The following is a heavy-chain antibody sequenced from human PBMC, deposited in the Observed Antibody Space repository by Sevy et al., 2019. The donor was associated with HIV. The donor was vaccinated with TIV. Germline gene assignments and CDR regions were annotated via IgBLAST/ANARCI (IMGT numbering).Heavy chain of an antibody. CDR3: ARDLAGTAGAYFDL. Sequence: ASVKVSCKTSGHTVTGYFIHWVRQAPGQGLEWMGRIGPNSGGTKYAQNFQGRVTMTRDTSISTAYMELSRLRSDDTAFYYCARDLAGTAGAYFDLWGRGTLVTVSS. CDR1: GHTVTGYF. J-gene: IGHJ2*01. V-gene: IGHV1-2*06. CDR2: IGPNSGGT. D-gene: IGHD6-19*01.